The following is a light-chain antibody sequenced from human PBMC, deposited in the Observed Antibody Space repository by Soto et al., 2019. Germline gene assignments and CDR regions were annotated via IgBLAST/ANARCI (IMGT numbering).Light chain of an antibody. CDR2: WAS. J-gene: IGKJ3*01. CDR3: QQYYDTPFT. V-gene: IGKV4-1*01. Sequence: DIVMTQSPDSLAVSLGERATINCKSSQSLLYSSNNKNYLAWFQQKPGHPPNLLIYWASIRESGVPDRFSGSGYGTDFTLTISSLQAEDVAVYYCQQYYDTPFTFGPGTKVDIK. CDR1: QSLLYSSNNKNY.